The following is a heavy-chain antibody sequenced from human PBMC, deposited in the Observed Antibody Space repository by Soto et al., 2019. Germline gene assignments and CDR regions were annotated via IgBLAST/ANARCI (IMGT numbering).Heavy chain of an antibody. Sequence: QVQLQQWGAGLLKPSETLSLTCAVYGGSFSGYYWSWIRQPPGKGLEWIGEINHSGSTNYNPSLKSRVTISVDPSKNQFSLKLSSVTAADTAVYYCARGKYCTNGVCGHLSGWAGHRRKNWFDPWGQGTLVTVSS. D-gene: IGHD2-8*01. CDR2: INHSGST. CDR3: ARGKYCTNGVCGHLSGWAGHRRKNWFDP. V-gene: IGHV4-34*01. J-gene: IGHJ5*02. CDR1: GGSFSGYY.